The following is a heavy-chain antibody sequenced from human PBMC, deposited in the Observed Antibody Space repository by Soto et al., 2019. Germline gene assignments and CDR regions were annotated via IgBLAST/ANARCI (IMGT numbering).Heavy chain of an antibody. CDR1: GGSISSSSYY. V-gene: IGHV4-39*01. Sequence: SETLSLTCTVSGGSISSSSYYWGWIRQPPGKGLEWIGSIYYSGSTYYNPSLKSRVTISVDTSKNQFSLKLSSVTAADTAVYYCARQMVATGGPYFGYWGQGTLVTVSS. D-gene: IGHD5-12*01. CDR2: IYYSGST. J-gene: IGHJ4*02. CDR3: ARQMVATGGPYFGY.